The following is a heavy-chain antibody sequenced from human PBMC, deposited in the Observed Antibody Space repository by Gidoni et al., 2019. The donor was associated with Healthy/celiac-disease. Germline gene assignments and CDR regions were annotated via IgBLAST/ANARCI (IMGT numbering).Heavy chain of an antibody. CDR3: AKYSSGYSPDG. Sequence: QVQLVESGGGGVQPGRSLRLSCAASGFTFSSYAMHWVRQAPGKGLEWVAVISYDGSNKYYADSVKGRFTISRDNSKNTLYLQMNSLRAEDTAVYYCAKYSSGYSPDGWGQGTLVTVSS. D-gene: IGHD6-19*01. CDR1: GFTFSSYA. V-gene: IGHV3-30-3*02. CDR2: ISYDGSNK. J-gene: IGHJ4*02.